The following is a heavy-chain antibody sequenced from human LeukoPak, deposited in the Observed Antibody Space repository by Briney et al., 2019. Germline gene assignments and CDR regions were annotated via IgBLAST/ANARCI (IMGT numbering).Heavy chain of an antibody. CDR2: ISSSSSYI. V-gene: IGHV3-21*01. CDR1: GFTFSNYW. D-gene: IGHD6-13*01. Sequence: GGSLRLSCAASGFTFSNYWMSWVRQAPGKGLEWVSSISSSSSYIYYADSVKGRFTISRDNAKNSLYLQMNSLRAEDTAVYYCARKRAGDYYYYGMDVWGQGTTVTVSS. J-gene: IGHJ6*02. CDR3: ARKRAGDYYYYGMDV.